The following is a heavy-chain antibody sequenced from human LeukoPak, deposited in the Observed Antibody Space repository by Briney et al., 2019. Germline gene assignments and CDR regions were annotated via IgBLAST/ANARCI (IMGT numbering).Heavy chain of an antibody. Sequence: GGSLRLSCAASGFTFSSYGMHWVCQAPGKGLEWVAFIRYDGSNKYYADSVKGRFTISRDNSKNTLYLQMNSLRAEDTAVYYCAKSRIVAGGEYFQHWGQGTLVTVSS. CDR3: AKSRIVAGGEYFQH. J-gene: IGHJ1*01. D-gene: IGHD3-22*01. V-gene: IGHV3-30*02. CDR2: IRYDGSNK. CDR1: GFTFSSYG.